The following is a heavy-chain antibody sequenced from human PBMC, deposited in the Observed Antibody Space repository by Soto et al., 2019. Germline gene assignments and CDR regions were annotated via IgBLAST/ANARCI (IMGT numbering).Heavy chain of an antibody. D-gene: IGHD3-3*01. J-gene: IGHJ3*02. Sequence: SLTCTVSGGSISSYYWSWIRQPPGKGLEWIGYIYYSGSTNYNPSLKSRVTISVDTSKNQFSLKLSSVTAADTAVYYCARGSPYYDFWSGYFAFDIWGQGTMVTVSS. CDR2: IYYSGST. CDR3: ARGSPYYDFWSGYFAFDI. V-gene: IGHV4-59*01. CDR1: GGSISSYY.